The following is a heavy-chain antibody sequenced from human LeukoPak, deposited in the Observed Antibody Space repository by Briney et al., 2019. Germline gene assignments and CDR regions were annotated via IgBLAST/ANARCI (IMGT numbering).Heavy chain of an antibody. J-gene: IGHJ4*02. Sequence: GGSLRLSCAASGFTVSSNYMSWVRQAPGKGLEWVSVIYSGGSTYYADSVKGRFTISRDNSKNTLYLQMNSLRAEDTAVYYCAANPYGSGSYFWDYWGQGTLVTVSS. CDR3: AANPYGSGSYFWDY. D-gene: IGHD3-10*01. CDR2: IYSGGST. CDR1: GFTVSSNY. V-gene: IGHV3-53*01.